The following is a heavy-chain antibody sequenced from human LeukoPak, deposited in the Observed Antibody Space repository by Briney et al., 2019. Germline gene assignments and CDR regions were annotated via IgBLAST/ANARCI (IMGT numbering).Heavy chain of an antibody. CDR2: IKQDGSEK. CDR1: GFTFSRYW. Sequence: GGSLRLSCAASGFTFSRYWMSWVRQAPGKGLEWVANIKQDGSEKDYVDSVKGRFTISRDNAKNSLYLQMNSLRAEDTAVYHCARDKVSAFAIWGQGTMVTVSS. D-gene: IGHD2-8*01. CDR3: ARDKVSAFAI. J-gene: IGHJ3*02. V-gene: IGHV3-7*01.